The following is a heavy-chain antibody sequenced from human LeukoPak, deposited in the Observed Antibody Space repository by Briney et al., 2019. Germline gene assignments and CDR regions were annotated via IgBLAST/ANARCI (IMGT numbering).Heavy chain of an antibody. CDR3: ARERGRGRDSPWFDY. Sequence: GGSLRLSCAASGFTFSTCAMHWVRQAPDMGLEWLAMISFDGNNVNHADSVKGRFTISRDNSKNTLDLQMTGLRAEDTAVYYCARERGRGRDSPWFDYWGQGTLVTVSS. CDR2: ISFDGNNV. D-gene: IGHD1-26*01. J-gene: IGHJ4*02. V-gene: IGHV3-30*14. CDR1: GFTFSTCA.